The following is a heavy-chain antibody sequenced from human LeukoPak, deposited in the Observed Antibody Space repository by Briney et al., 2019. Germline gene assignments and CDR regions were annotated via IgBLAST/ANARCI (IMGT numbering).Heavy chain of an antibody. J-gene: IGHJ4*02. CDR3: ARELRGFDS. Sequence: GGSLRLSCAASGFTVSANYMNWVRQAPGRGLEWVSVIYSGGSRYYADSVKGRFTISRDNSRNTLYLQMDSLRAEDTAVYFCARELRGFDSWGQGTLVTVSS. D-gene: IGHD2-21*01. CDR2: IYSGGSR. V-gene: IGHV3-53*01. CDR1: GFTVSANY.